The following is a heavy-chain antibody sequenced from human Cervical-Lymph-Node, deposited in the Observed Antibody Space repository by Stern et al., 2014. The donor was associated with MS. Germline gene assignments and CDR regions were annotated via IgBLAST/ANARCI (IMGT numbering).Heavy chain of an antibody. CDR2: IHYTGST. J-gene: IGHJ4*02. D-gene: IGHD3-22*01. CDR3: ARSKDYYAGSGYYFDF. Sequence: QVQLQESGPRLVQPSQTLSLTCTVSGGSISSGAYYWSWIRQHPGKGLEWIGYIHYTGSTYYNPSLKSRVTISVDTSKSQFSLKVNSVTVADTAVYYCARSKDYYAGSGYYFDFWGQGTLVTVSS. V-gene: IGHV4-31*03. CDR1: GGSISSGAYY.